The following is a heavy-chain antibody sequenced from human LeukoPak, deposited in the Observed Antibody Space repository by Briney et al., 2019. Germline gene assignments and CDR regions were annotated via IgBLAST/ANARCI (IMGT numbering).Heavy chain of an antibody. V-gene: IGHV4-61*01. CDR2: IYYSGST. Sequence: SEALSLTCTVSGGSISSGSYYWSWIRQPPGKGLEWIGYIYYSGSTNYNPSLKSRVTISVDTSKNQFSLKLSSVTAADTAVYYCARSPGIAARKKSSVWVFDYWGQGTLVTVSS. D-gene: IGHD6-6*01. J-gene: IGHJ4*02. CDR3: ARSPGIAARKKSSVWVFDY. CDR1: GGSISSGSYY.